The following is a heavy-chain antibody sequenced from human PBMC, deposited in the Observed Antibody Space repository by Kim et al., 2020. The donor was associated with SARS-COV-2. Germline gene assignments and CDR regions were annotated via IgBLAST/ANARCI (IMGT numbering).Heavy chain of an antibody. Sequence: GGSLRLSCAVSGFTFSDYYMNWIRQAPGKGLEWVSYISSTSSYTNYADSVKGRFTISRDNAKNSLYLQMNSLGVEDTAVYYCARDLRSGYYFDHWGQGTLVTVSS. CDR2: ISSTSSYT. V-gene: IGHV3-11*05. CDR3: ARDLRSGYYFDH. D-gene: IGHD3-9*01. J-gene: IGHJ4*02. CDR1: GFTFSDYY.